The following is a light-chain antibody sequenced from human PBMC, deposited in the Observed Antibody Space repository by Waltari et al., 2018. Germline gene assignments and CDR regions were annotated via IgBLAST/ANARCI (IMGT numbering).Light chain of an antibody. CDR3: CSYAGSYTLAV. CDR1: STDVGGYNY. V-gene: IGLV2-11*01. J-gene: IGLJ1*01. CDR2: DVS. Sequence: QSALTQPRPVSGSPGQSVTISCTGTSTDVGGYNYVSWYQQHPGKAPKLMIYDVSKRPSGVPDRFSGSKSGNTASLTISGLQAEDEADYYCCSYAGSYTLAVFGTGTKVTVL.